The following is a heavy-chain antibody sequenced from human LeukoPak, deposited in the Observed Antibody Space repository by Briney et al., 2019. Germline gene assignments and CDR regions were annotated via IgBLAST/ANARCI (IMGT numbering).Heavy chain of an antibody. CDR1: GDSISSGGYS. CDR3: ARDRSVGVLPAPPFDF. V-gene: IGHV4-30-4*07. D-gene: IGHD6-6*01. CDR2: FSHSGST. Sequence: SETLSLTCAVSGDSISSGGYSWSWIRRPPGKGLEWIGNFSHSGSTYYNPSLKSRLTISADTSKNQFSLTLTSVTAADTAVYYCARDRSVGVLPAPPFDFWGQGTLVTVSS. J-gene: IGHJ4*02.